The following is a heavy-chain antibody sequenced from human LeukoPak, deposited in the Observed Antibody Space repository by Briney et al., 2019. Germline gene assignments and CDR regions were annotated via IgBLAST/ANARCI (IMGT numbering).Heavy chain of an antibody. CDR1: GGTFSSYA. D-gene: IGHD3-10*01. Sequence: ASVKVSCKASGGTFSSYAISWVRPAPGQGLEWMGRIIPILGIANYAQKFQGRVTMTEDTSTDTAYMELSSLRSEDTAVYYCATDRDPTDYGMDVWGQGTTVTVSS. J-gene: IGHJ6*02. V-gene: IGHV1-69*04. CDR2: IIPILGIA. CDR3: ATDRDPTDYGMDV.